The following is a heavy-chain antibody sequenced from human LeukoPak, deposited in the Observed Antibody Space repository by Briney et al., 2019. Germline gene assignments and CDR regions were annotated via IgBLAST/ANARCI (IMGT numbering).Heavy chain of an antibody. CDR2: IWYDGSNK. J-gene: IGHJ4*02. V-gene: IGHV3-33*06. CDR3: AKKGAVGIAAAAFDC. Sequence: GGSLRLSCAASGFTFSSYAMHWVRQAPGKGLEWVAVIWYDGSNKYYGDSLKGRFTISRDNSKNTLYLQMNSRRAEDTAVYYCAKKGAVGIAAAAFDCWGQGTLVTVSS. CDR1: GFTFSSYA. D-gene: IGHD6-13*01.